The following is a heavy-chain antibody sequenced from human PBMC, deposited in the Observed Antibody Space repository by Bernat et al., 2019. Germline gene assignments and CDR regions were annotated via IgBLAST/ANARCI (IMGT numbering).Heavy chain of an antibody. CDR3: AGLGSIAVAGFVSGY. CDR1: GFTFSSYA. V-gene: IGHV3-23*04. D-gene: IGHD6-19*01. J-gene: IGHJ4*02. CDR2: ISGSGGST. Sequence: EVQLVESGGGLLQPGGSLRLSCAASGFTFSSYAMKWVRQAPGRGLEWVSGISGSGGSTYYADSVKGRFTISRDNSKNTLFLQMNSLRAEDTAVYYCAGLGSIAVAGFVSGYWGQGTLVTVSS.